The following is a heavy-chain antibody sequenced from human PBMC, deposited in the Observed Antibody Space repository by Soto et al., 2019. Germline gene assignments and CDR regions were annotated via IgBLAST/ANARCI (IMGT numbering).Heavy chain of an antibody. CDR3: AKEGVVAAYYYYGMDV. J-gene: IGHJ6*02. CDR2: ISYDGSNK. V-gene: IGHV3-30*18. Sequence: LRLSCAASGFTFSSYGMHWVRQAPGKGLEWVAVISYDGSNKYYADSVKGRFTISRDNSKNTLYLQMNSLRAEDTAVYYCAKEGVVAAYYYYGMDVWGQGTTVTVSS. D-gene: IGHD3-3*01. CDR1: GFTFSSYG.